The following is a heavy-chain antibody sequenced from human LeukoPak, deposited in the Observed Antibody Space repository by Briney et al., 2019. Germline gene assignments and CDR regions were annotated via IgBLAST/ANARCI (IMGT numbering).Heavy chain of an antibody. V-gene: IGHV4-39*01. J-gene: IGHJ3*02. CDR3: ARHYIVRPTAPAFDI. D-gene: IGHD5-12*01. CDR1: GGSISSSSYY. CDR2: IYNSGRT. Sequence: SETLSLTCTVSGGSISSSSYYWGWLRQPPGKGPERIGTIYNSGRTDYNPSLKSRVTISVDTSKSQFSLKLSSVTAADTAVYSCARHYIVRPTAPAFDIWGQGTMVTVSS.